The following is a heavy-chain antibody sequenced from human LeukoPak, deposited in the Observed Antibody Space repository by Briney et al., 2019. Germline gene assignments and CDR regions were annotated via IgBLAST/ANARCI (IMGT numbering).Heavy chain of an antibody. CDR1: GYTFTSYG. J-gene: IGHJ5*02. Sequence: GASVKVSCKASGYTFTSYGISWVRQAPGQGLEWMGWISAYNGNTNYAQKLQGRVTMTTDTSTSTAYMELRSLRSDDTAVYYCARAAPMVRGAIGETNWFDPWGQGTLVTVSS. CDR2: ISAYNGNT. CDR3: ARAAPMVRGAIGETNWFDP. V-gene: IGHV1-18*01. D-gene: IGHD3-10*01.